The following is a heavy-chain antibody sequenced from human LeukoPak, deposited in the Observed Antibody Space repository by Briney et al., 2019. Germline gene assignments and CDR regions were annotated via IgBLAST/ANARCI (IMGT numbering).Heavy chain of an antibody. Sequence: PSETLSLTCTVSGGSISSYYWSWIRQPPGKGLEWVGYIYYSGSTNYNPSLKSQVTISVDTSKNQFSLKLSSVTAADTALYYCARSRGYFDYWGQGTPVTVSS. D-gene: IGHD6-13*01. V-gene: IGHV4-59*01. CDR1: GGSISSYY. CDR3: ARSRGYFDY. CDR2: IYYSGST. J-gene: IGHJ4*02.